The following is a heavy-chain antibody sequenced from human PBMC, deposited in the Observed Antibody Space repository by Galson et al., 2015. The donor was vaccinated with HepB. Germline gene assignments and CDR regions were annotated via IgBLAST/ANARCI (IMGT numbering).Heavy chain of an antibody. V-gene: IGHV1-24*01. CDR2: FDPEDGET. D-gene: IGHD1-26*01. CDR3: AIRVGTTPPDYFDY. Sequence: SVKVSCKVSGYTLTELSMHWVRQAPGKGLEWMGGFDPEDGETIYAQKFQGRVTMTEDTSTDTAYMELSSLRSEDTVVYYCAIRVGTTPPDYFDYWGQGTLVTVSS. CDR1: GYTLTELS. J-gene: IGHJ4*02.